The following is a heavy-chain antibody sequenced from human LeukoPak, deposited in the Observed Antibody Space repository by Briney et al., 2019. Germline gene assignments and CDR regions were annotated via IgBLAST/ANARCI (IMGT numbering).Heavy chain of an antibody. CDR3: ARVRRSTVTTAWFDP. D-gene: IGHD4-17*01. J-gene: IGHJ5*02. CDR2: INPNSGGT. CDR1: GYTFTGYY. V-gene: IGHV1-2*06. Sequence: GASVKVSCKASGYTFTGYYMHWVRQAPGQGLEWMGRINPNSGGTNYAQKFQGRVTMTRDTSISTAYMGLSRLRSDDTAVYYCARVRRSTVTTAWFDPWGQGTLVTVSS.